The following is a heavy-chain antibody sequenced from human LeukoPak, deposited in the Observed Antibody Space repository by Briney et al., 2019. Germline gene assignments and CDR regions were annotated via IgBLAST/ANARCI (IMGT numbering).Heavy chain of an antibody. D-gene: IGHD3-10*01. CDR3: ARGAMVRGAKFDY. J-gene: IGHJ4*02. CDR2: INHSGST. Sequence: SETLSLTCDVYGGSFSGYYWSWIRQPPGKGPEWIGEINHSGSTNYNPSLKSRVTISVDTSKNQFSLKLRSVTAADTAVYYCARGAMVRGAKFDYWGQGTLVTVSS. CDR1: GGSFSGYY. V-gene: IGHV4-34*01.